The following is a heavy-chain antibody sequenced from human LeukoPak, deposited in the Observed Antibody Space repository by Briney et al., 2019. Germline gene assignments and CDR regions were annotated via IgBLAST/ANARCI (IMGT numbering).Heavy chain of an antibody. CDR1: EFSVGSNY. V-gene: IGHV3-66*01. Sequence: PGGSLRLSCAASEFSVGSNYMTWVRQAPGKGLEWVSLIYSGGSTYYADSVKGRFTISRDNSKNTLYLQMNSLRAEDTAVYYCARGGGWYSSMDYFDYWGQGTLVTVSS. D-gene: IGHD6-19*01. CDR3: ARGGGWYSSMDYFDY. CDR2: IYSGGST. J-gene: IGHJ4*02.